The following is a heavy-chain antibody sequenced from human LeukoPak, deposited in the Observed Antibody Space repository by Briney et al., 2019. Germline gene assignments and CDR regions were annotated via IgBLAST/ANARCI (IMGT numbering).Heavy chain of an antibody. J-gene: IGHJ6*03. CDR1: GFRFSDYS. D-gene: IGHD2-21*01. CDR2: ISSSTSSETI. CDR3: AREHLYFYHYMDA. V-gene: IGHV3-48*01. Sequence: GGSLRLSCAASGFRFSDYSLNWVRQAPGKGLEWLSYISSSTSSETINYADSVTGRFTISRDDAKNSVYLQMNSLRAEDTAVYYCAREHLYFYHYMDAWGKGTTVTVSS.